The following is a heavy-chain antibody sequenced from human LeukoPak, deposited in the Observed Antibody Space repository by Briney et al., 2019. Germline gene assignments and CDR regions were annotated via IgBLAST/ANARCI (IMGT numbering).Heavy chain of an antibody. D-gene: IGHD1-26*01. CDR1: GGTFSSYA. J-gene: IGHJ3*02. CDR3: ARDQSGSYPAAFDI. CDR2: IIPIFGTA. Sequence: ASVKVSCKASGGTFSSYAISWVRQAPGQGLEWMGGIIPIFGTANYAQKFQGRVTITADESTSTAYMELSSLRSEDTAVYYCARDQSGSYPAAFDIWGQGTMVTVSS. V-gene: IGHV1-69*13.